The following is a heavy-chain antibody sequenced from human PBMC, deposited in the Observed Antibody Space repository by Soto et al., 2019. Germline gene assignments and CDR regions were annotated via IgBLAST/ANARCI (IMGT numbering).Heavy chain of an antibody. V-gene: IGHV4-31*03. CDR2: IYYSGST. J-gene: IGHJ6*02. CDR3: AREPSRRDGYNFWYYGMDV. Sequence: KPSETLSLTCTVSGGSISSGGYYWSWIRQHPGKGLEWIGYIYYSGSTYYNPSLKSRVTISVDTSKNQFSLKLSSVTAADTAVYYCAREPSRRDGYNFWYYGMDVWGQGTTVTVSS. D-gene: IGHD5-12*01. CDR1: GGSISSGGYY.